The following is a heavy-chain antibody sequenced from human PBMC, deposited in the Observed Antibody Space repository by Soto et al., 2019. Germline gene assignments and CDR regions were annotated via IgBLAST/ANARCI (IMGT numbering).Heavy chain of an antibody. D-gene: IGHD6-13*01. Sequence: ASVKVSCKASGYTFTGYYMHWVRQAPGQGLEWMGWINPNSGGTNYAQKFQGWVTMTRDTSMSTAYMELSSLRSEDTAVYYCARDISSRHLGYWGQGTLGTVSS. CDR3: ARDISSRHLGY. J-gene: IGHJ4*02. CDR1: GYTFTGYY. V-gene: IGHV1-2*04. CDR2: INPNSGGT.